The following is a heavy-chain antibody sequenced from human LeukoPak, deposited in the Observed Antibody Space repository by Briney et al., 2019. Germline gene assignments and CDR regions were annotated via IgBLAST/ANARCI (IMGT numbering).Heavy chain of an antibody. CDR2: ISGSGGTT. V-gene: IGHV3-23*01. CDR3: AKRVAAAGPYFDY. Sequence: GGSLRLSCAASGFTFSSYAMNWVRQAPGKGLEWVSLISGSGGTTYYADSVRGRFTISRDNSKNTLYLQMSSLRDEDTAVYYCAKRVAAAGPYFDYWGQGTLVTVSS. J-gene: IGHJ4*02. CDR1: GFTFSSYA. D-gene: IGHD6-13*01.